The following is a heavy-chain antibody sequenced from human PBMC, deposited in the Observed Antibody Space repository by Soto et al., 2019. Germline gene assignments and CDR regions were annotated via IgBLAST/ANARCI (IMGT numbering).Heavy chain of an antibody. CDR2: ISDSGSTI. Sequence: GESLKISCAASGFTFSDYYMIWIRQAPGKGLEWVSYISDSGSTISYADSVKGRFTISRDNAKYSLYLQMNSLRAEDTAVYYCARSLPYDFWTGYPNWFDPWGQGTLVTVSS. CDR1: GFTFSDYY. CDR3: ARSLPYDFWTGYPNWFDP. J-gene: IGHJ5*02. V-gene: IGHV3-11*01. D-gene: IGHD3-3*01.